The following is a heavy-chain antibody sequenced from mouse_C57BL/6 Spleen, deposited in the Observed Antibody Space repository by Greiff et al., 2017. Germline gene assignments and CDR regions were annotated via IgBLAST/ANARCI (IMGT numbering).Heavy chain of an antibody. CDR3: ARSLSPYCTLYYYAMDY. CDR2: IYPADGDT. D-gene: IGHD5-1*01. Sequence: QVQLQQSGPELVKPGASVKISCKASGYAFSSSWMNWVKQRPGKGLEWIGRIYPADGDTNYNRKFKGKATLTADKSSSTAYMQLSSLTSEDSAVYFCARSLSPYCTLYYYAMDYWGQGTSVTVSS. J-gene: IGHJ4*01. V-gene: IGHV1-82*01. CDR1: GYAFSSSW.